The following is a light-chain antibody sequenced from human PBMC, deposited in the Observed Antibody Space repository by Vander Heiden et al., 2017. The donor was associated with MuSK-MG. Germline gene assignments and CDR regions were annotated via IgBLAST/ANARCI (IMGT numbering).Light chain of an antibody. CDR3: LLYYGGAHVV. CDR2: STS. Sequence: QTVVTQEPSLTVSPGGTVTLTCASSTGAVTSGYYPNWFQQKPGQAPRALIYSTSNKHPWTPARFSGSPLGGKAALTLSGVQPEDEAEYYCLLYYGGAHVVFGGGTKLTVL. J-gene: IGLJ2*01. V-gene: IGLV7-43*01. CDR1: TGAVTSGYY.